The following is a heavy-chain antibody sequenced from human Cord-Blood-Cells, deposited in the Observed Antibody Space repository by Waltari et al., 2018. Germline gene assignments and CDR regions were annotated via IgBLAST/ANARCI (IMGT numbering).Heavy chain of an antibody. Sequence: QVQLVESGGGVVQPGGSLRLSCAASGFTFSTYGLHWVRQAPGKGLEWVAFIRYDASNKYYADSVKGRFTISRDNSKNTLYLQMNSLRAEDTAVYYCAVTTDAFDIWGQGTMVTVSS. V-gene: IGHV3-30*02. J-gene: IGHJ3*02. CDR2: IRYDASNK. CDR3: AVTTDAFDI. CDR1: GFTFSTYG. D-gene: IGHD4-17*01.